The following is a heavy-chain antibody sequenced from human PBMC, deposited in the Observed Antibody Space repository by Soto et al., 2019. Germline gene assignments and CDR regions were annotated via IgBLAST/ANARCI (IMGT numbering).Heavy chain of an antibody. V-gene: IGHV3-23*01. CDR1: GFTFSSYA. J-gene: IGHJ4*02. CDR3: AKDRSTYSSSSVDY. Sequence: EVQLLESGGGLVQPGGSLGLSCAASGFTFSSYAMNWVRQAPGKGLEWVSGIGGSGDRRNYAATVKGRFTISRDNSKNTLYLQMSSLRAEDTAVYYCAKDRSTYSSSSVDYWGQGTLVTVSS. D-gene: IGHD6-6*01. CDR2: IGGSGDRR.